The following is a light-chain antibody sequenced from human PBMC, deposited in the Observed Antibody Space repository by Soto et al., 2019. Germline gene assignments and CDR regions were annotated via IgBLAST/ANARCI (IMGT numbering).Light chain of an antibody. CDR1: SGHSSYA. Sequence: QPVLTQSPSASASLGASVKLTFTLSSGHSSYAIAWHQKQPGKGPRYLMDLNNDGSHTKGDGIPDRFSGSSSGADRYLIISSLQSEDEADYYCFLTYSGDYGALRVFGGGTKLTVL. J-gene: IGLJ3*02. CDR2: LNNDGSH. V-gene: IGLV4-69*01. CDR3: FLTYSGDYGALRV.